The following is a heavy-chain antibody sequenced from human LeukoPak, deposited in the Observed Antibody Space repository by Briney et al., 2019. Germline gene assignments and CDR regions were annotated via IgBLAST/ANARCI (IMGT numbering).Heavy chain of an antibody. Sequence: GSSVKVSCKASGGTFISYAISWVRQAPGQGLEWMGGIIPIFGTANYAQKFQGRVTITADESTSTAYMELSSLRSEDTAVYYCARRSDYGGNLYYFDYWGQGTLVTVSS. CDR1: GGTFISYA. V-gene: IGHV1-69*01. CDR3: ARRSDYGGNLYYFDY. J-gene: IGHJ4*02. CDR2: IIPIFGTA. D-gene: IGHD4-23*01.